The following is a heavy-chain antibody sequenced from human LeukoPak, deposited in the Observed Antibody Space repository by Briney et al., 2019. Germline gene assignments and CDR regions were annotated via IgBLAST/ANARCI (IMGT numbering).Heavy chain of an antibody. D-gene: IGHD3-3*01. Sequence: SETLSLTCTVSGGSISSYYWSWIRQPPGQGLEWIGYIYYSGSTNYNPSLKSRVTISVDTSKNQFSLKLSSGTAADTAVYYCARDRGFWSGFHLNWFDPWGQGTLVTVSS. CDR2: IYYSGST. CDR3: ARDRGFWSGFHLNWFDP. V-gene: IGHV4-59*01. J-gene: IGHJ5*02. CDR1: GGSISSYY.